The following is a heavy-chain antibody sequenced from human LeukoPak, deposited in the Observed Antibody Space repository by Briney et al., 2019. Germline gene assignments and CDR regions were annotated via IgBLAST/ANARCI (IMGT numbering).Heavy chain of an antibody. CDR1: GGSISSGGYY. V-gene: IGHV4-30-2*01. CDR3: ARGFTATTRRVFDP. D-gene: IGHD4-11*01. CDR2: INHSGST. J-gene: IGHJ5*02. Sequence: PSQTLSLTCTVSGGSISSGGYYWSWIRQPPGKGLEWIGEINHSGSTNYNPSLKSRVTISVDTSKNQFSLKLSSVTAADTAVYYCARGFTATTRRVFDPWGQGTLVTVSS.